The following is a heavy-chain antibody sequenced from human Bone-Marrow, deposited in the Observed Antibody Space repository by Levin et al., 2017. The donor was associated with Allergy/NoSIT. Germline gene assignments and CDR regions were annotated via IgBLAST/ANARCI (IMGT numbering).Heavy chain of an antibody. D-gene: IGHD2-2*01. Sequence: GESLKISCAASGFTFSSYDMHWVRQATGKGLEWVSAIGTAGDTYYPGSVKGRFTISRENAKNSLYLQMNSLRAGDTAVYYCARGPVVVVPAAAGGAFDYWGQGTLVTVSS. CDR3: ARGPVVVVPAAAGGAFDY. CDR1: GFTFSSYD. V-gene: IGHV3-13*01. CDR2: IGTAGDT. J-gene: IGHJ4*02.